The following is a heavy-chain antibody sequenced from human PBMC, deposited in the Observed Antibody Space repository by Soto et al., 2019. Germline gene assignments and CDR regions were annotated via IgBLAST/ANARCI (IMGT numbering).Heavy chain of an antibody. CDR1: GGSINTGGCY. CDR2: IYYTGIT. CDR3: AREAERGKDSEAFDI. J-gene: IGHJ3*02. V-gene: IGHV4-31*03. D-gene: IGHD2-21*01. Sequence: PSETLSLTCSVSGGSINTGGCYWSWIRHHPVKGLEWIGYIYYTGITSYNPSLESRLTVSLDTSKNHFSLKLMSVTAADTAVYYRAREAERGKDSEAFDIWGQGTLVTVSS.